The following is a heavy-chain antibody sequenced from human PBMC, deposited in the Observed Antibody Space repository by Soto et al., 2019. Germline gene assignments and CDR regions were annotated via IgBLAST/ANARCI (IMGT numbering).Heavy chain of an antibody. CDR2: IIPILGIA. D-gene: IGHD1-26*01. CDR3: ARQPGSWELRWYFDL. Sequence: ASVKVSCKASGGTFSSYTISWVRQAPGQGLEWMGRIIPILGIANYAQKFQGSVTITADKSTSTAYMELSSLRSEDTAVYYCARQPGSWELRWYFDLWGRGTLVTASS. V-gene: IGHV1-69*02. J-gene: IGHJ2*01. CDR1: GGTFSSYT.